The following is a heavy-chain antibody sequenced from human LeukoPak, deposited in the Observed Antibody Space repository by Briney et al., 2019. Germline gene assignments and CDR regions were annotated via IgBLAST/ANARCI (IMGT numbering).Heavy chain of an antibody. D-gene: IGHD6-13*01. J-gene: IGHJ4*02. CDR2: IKQDGSEK. V-gene: IGHV3-7*01. CDR3: ARTRIRGAAAGHTPLGYFDY. CDR1: GFTFSSYW. Sequence: PGGSLRLSCAASGFTFSSYWMSWVRQAPGKGLEWVANIKQDGSEKYYVDSVKGRFTISRDNAKNSLYLQMNSLRAEDTAVYYCARTRIRGAAAGHTPLGYFDYWGQGTLVTVSS.